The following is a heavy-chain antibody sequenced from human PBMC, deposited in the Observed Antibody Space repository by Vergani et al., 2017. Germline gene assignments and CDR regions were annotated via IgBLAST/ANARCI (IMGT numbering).Heavy chain of an antibody. CDR1: GGSFSGYY. J-gene: IGHJ3*02. CDR3: ARGRIGYSYGPKRGAFDI. V-gene: IGHV4-34*01. D-gene: IGHD5-18*01. CDR2: INHSGST. Sequence: QVQLQQWGAGLLKPSETLSLTCAVYGGSFSGYYWSWIRQPPGKGLEWIGEINHSGSTHYNPSLKSRVTISVDTSKNQFSLKLSSVNAADTAVYYCARGRIGYSYGPKRGAFDIWGQGTMVTVSS.